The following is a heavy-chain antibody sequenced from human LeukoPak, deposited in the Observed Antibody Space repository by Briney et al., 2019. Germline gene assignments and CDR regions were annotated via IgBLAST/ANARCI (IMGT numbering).Heavy chain of an antibody. CDR3: ARRGWFGEFRFDY. CDR1: GFTFSSYA. D-gene: IGHD3-10*01. V-gene: IGHV4-34*01. J-gene: IGHJ4*02. Sequence: GSLRLSCAASGFTFSSYAMSWVRQAPGKGLEWIGEINHSGSTNYNPSLKSRVTISVDTSKNQFSLKLSSVTAADTAVYYCARRGWFGEFRFDYWGQGTLVTVSS. CDR2: INHSGST.